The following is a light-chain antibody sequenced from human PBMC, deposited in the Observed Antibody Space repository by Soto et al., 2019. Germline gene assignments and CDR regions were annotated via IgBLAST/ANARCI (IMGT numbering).Light chain of an antibody. V-gene: IGLV1-51*01. Sequence: QPVLTQPPSVSAAPGQRVTVSCSGTSKNIGDNHVSWYQHVPGMAPKLVVYDNDRRPSELPGRFSGSKSGTSATLVITGLQTGDEADYYCGTWDDSMVSYVFGNGTKVTVL. CDR3: GTWDDSMVSYV. CDR2: DND. CDR1: SKNIGDNH. J-gene: IGLJ1*01.